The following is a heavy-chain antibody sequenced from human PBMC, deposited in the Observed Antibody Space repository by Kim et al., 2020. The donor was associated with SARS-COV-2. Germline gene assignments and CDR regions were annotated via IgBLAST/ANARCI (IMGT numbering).Heavy chain of an antibody. D-gene: IGHD3-16*01. CDR2: ISTDTGTP. CDR1: GYTFTSYT. Sequence: ASVKVSCKASGYTFTSYTMNWVRQAPGQGLEWMGWISTDTGTPTYAQGFTGRFVFSLHTSVSTAYLEITRLKAEDTAVYFCATFGTSADVWGQGTTVTVS. V-gene: IGHV7-4-1*02. J-gene: IGHJ6*02. CDR3: ATFGTSADV.